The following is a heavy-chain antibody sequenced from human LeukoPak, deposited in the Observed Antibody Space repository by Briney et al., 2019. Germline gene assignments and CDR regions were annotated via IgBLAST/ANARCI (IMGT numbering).Heavy chain of an antibody. CDR3: AKGDNDILTGYYNSIDY. V-gene: IGHV3-23*01. Sequence: PGGSLRLSCAASGFTFNSYAMSWVRQAPGKGLEWVSSISASGISTYYSDSVKGRFTISRDNSKNTLYLQMNSLRAEDTAVYYCAKGDNDILTGYYNSIDYWGQGTLVTVSS. CDR1: GFTFNSYA. D-gene: IGHD3-9*01. CDR2: ISASGIST. J-gene: IGHJ4*02.